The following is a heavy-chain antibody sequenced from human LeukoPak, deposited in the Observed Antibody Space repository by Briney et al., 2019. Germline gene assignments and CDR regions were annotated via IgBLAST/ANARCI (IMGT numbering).Heavy chain of an antibody. CDR1: GFTFSSYA. CDR3: AKAITGNYYDSSGYYYFDY. V-gene: IGHV3-23*01. CDR2: IRGSGGST. J-gene: IGHJ4*02. D-gene: IGHD3-22*01. Sequence: PGGSLRLSCAASGFTFSSYAMSWVRQAPGKGLEWVSAIRGSGGSTYYADSVKGRFTISRDNSKNTLYLQMNSLRAEDTAVYYCAKAITGNYYDSSGYYYFDYWGQGTLVTVSS.